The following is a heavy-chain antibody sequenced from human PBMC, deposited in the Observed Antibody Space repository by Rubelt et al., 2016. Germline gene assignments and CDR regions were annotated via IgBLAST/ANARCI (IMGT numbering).Heavy chain of an antibody. V-gene: IGHV1-2*02. CDR2: INPNSGGT. D-gene: IGHD3-22*01. J-gene: IGHJ4*02. Sequence: QVQLVQSGAEVKKPGASVKVSCKASGYTFTGYYMHWVRQAPGQGLEWMGWINPNSGGTNYAKKVQGRVTMTREPSISNAYMGLGRLRSDDTAVYYCARFAIGGHSSGYLFDYWGQGTLVTVSS. CDR3: ARFAIGGHSSGYLFDY. CDR1: GYTFTGYY.